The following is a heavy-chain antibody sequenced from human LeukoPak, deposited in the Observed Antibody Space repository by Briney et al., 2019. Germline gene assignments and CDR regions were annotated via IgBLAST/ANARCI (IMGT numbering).Heavy chain of an antibody. Sequence: ASVKVSCKASGYTFTSYDINWVRQATGQGLEWMGIINPSGGSTSYAQKFQGRVTMTRDMSTSTVYMELSSLRSEDTAVYYCARVVYYYDSSGYYRIFDYWGQGTLVTVSS. D-gene: IGHD3-22*01. CDR2: INPSGGST. V-gene: IGHV1-46*01. CDR1: GYTFTSYD. J-gene: IGHJ4*02. CDR3: ARVVYYYDSSGYYRIFDY.